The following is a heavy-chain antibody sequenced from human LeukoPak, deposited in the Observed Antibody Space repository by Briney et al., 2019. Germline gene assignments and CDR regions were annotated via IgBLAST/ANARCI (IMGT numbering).Heavy chain of an antibody. CDR2: IKTDGSET. Sequence: AGGSLRLSCAASGFTFGSYWMTWMRQTPGKGLEWVANIKTDGSETYYLDSVKGRFTVSRDNAKNSLYLQMNSLRAEDTAVYYCARALWFGETFPAYWGQGTLVTVSS. D-gene: IGHD3-10*01. V-gene: IGHV3-7*01. CDR1: GFTFGSYW. J-gene: IGHJ4*02. CDR3: ARALWFGETFPAY.